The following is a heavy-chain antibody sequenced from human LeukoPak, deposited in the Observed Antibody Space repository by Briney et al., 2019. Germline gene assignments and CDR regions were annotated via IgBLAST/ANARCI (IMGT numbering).Heavy chain of an antibody. Sequence: SETLSLTCTVSGGSISSSSYYWGWIRQPPGKGLEWIGYIYYSGSTRYSPSLKSRVTISMDTSKNQFSLNLSSVTAADTAVYYCARDRKDDYNYGLPGWYFDLWGRGTLVTVSS. J-gene: IGHJ2*01. CDR2: IYYSGST. V-gene: IGHV4-61*01. CDR1: GGSISSSSYY. CDR3: ARDRKDDYNYGLPGWYFDL. D-gene: IGHD5-24*01.